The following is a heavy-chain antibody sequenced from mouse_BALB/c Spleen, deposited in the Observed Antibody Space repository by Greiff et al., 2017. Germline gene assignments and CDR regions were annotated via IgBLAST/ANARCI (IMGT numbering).Heavy chain of an antibody. CDR1: GYTFTSYW. CDR2: IYPGNSDT. CDR3: TRGDRYDEGYAMDY. Sequence: VHVKQSGTVLARPGASVKMSCKASGYTFTSYWMHWVKQRPGQGLEWIGAIYPGNSDTSYNQKFKGKAKLTAVTSTSTAYMELSSLTNEDSAVYYCTRGDRYDEGYAMDYWGQGTSVTVSS. J-gene: IGHJ4*01. D-gene: IGHD2-14*01. V-gene: IGHV1-5*01.